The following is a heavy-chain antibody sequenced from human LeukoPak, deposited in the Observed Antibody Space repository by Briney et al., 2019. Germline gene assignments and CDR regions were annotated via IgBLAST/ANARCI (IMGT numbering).Heavy chain of an antibody. CDR3: AKDKIPPGGFHFDY. Sequence: GGSLRLSCAASGFTFSSFGIHWVRQAPGKGLEWVAFIRSDGISKYYADPVKGRFTISRDNSKSTLYLQVNSLGAEDTAVYYCAKDKIPPGGFHFDYWGQGTLVTVSS. CDR1: GFTFSSFG. D-gene: IGHD5-12*01. CDR2: IRSDGISK. J-gene: IGHJ4*02. V-gene: IGHV3-30*02.